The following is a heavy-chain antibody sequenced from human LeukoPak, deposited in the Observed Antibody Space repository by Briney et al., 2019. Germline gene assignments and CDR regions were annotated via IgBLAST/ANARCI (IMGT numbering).Heavy chain of an antibody. Sequence: PGGSLRLSCAASGFTFSSYAMSWIRQAPGKGLEWVSAISGSGGSTYYADSVKGRFTISRDNSKNTLYLQMNSLRAEDTAVYYCAKGQEGGWGSAYCSSTSCYGVYYYGMDVWGQGTTVTVSS. D-gene: IGHD2-2*01. CDR2: ISGSGGST. V-gene: IGHV3-23*01. CDR3: AKGQEGGWGSAYCSSTSCYGVYYYGMDV. CDR1: GFTFSSYA. J-gene: IGHJ6*02.